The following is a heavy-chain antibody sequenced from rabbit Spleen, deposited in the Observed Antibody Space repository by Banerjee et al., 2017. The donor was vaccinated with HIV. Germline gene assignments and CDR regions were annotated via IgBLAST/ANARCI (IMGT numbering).Heavy chain of an antibody. D-gene: IGHD5-1*01. CDR2: SGGGVSSIT. V-gene: IGHV1S40*01. J-gene: IGHJ6*01. CDR3: ARDSGASFSSYEMDL. Sequence: QSLEESGGDLVKPGASLTLTCTASGFSFSYSDYMCWVRQPPGKGPEWIACSGGGVSSITYYAPWAKGRFTISKPSSTTVTLQMTSLTAADTATYFCARDSGASFSSYEMDLWGPGALVPVS. CDR1: GFSFSYSDY.